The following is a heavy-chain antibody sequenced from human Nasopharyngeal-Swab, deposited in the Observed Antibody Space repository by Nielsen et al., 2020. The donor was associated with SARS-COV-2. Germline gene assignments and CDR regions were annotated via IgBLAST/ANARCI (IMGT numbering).Heavy chain of an antibody. CDR3: AKDHSSCWGGDY. CDR2: INIDGSVT. D-gene: IGHD6-19*01. V-gene: IGHV3-74*01. CDR1: GYTFSSYW. J-gene: IGHJ4*02. Sequence: GESLKISCAASGYTFSSYWMHWVRQAPGKGLVWVSRINIDGSVTDYADSVKGRFTISRDNARNTLYLQMNSLRGEDTAVYYCAKDHSSCWGGDYWGQGTLVAVSS.